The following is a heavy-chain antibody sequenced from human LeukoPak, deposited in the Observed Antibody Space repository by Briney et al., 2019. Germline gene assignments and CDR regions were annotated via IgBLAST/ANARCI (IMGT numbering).Heavy chain of an antibody. CDR2: ISGSGGST. CDR1: GFTFSSYA. Sequence: GGSLRLSCAASGFTFSSYAMSWVRQAPGKGLEWVSAISGSGGSTYYADSVKGRFTISRDNSKNTLYLQMNSLRAEDTAVYYCAKNSDILTGYRNWFDPWGQGTLVTVSS. V-gene: IGHV3-23*01. CDR3: AKNSDILTGYRNWFDP. J-gene: IGHJ5*02. D-gene: IGHD3-9*01.